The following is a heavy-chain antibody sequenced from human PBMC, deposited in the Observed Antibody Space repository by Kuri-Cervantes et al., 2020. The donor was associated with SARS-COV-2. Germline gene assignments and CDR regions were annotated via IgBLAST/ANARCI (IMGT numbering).Heavy chain of an antibody. CDR2: IWYDGSNK. V-gene: IGHV3-33*08. Sequence: GESLKISCAASGFTFSSYGMHWVRQAPGKGLEWVAVIWYDGSNKYYAASVKGRFTISRDNSKNTLYLQMNSLRAEDTAVYYCARDTVRGVIRYYFDYWGQGTLVTVSS. D-gene: IGHD3-16*02. CDR1: GFTFSSYG. CDR3: ARDTVRGVIRYYFDY. J-gene: IGHJ4*02.